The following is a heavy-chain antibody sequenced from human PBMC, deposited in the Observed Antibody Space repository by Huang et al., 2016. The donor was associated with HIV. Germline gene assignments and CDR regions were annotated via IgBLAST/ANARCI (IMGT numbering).Heavy chain of an antibody. CDR2: IYYSGRT. D-gene: IGHD6-19*01. CDR1: GGSITSSTYY. V-gene: IGHV4-39*01. J-gene: IGHJ6*03. Sequence: QLQLQESGPGLVKPSETLSLTCTVSGGSITSSTYYWGWIRQPPGKGLEWLGNIYYSGRTYATPSLKSRVTISVDTSKNQFSLKLSSVTAADTAVYYCARLGGWRGYYYMDVWGKGATVTVSS. CDR3: ARLGGWRGYYYMDV.